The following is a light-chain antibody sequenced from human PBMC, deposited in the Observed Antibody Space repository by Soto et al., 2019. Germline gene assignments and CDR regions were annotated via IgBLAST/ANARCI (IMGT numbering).Light chain of an antibody. Sequence: EIVLTQSPGTLSLSPGERATLSCSASQTVSESLAWYQQKPGQAPRLLMYGASSRATGIPDRFSGSGSGTDFTLTISRLEPEDFAVYYCHQYSTSPRTFGQGTKVDIK. CDR2: GAS. J-gene: IGKJ1*01. CDR1: QTVSES. CDR3: HQYSTSPRT. V-gene: IGKV3-20*01.